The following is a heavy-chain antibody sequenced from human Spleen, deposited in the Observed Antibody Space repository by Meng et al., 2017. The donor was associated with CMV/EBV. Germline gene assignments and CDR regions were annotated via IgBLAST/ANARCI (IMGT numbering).Heavy chain of an antibody. CDR3: ARRIIAADGLRYFDY. CDR1: GFTFSSYS. V-gene: IGHV3-21*01. Sequence: GESLKISCTASGFTFSSYSMNWVRQAPGKGLEWVSSISSSSVYVNYPDSVKGRFTISRDNAKKSVYLQMNSLRADDTAVYYCARRIIAADGLRYFDYWGQGTLVTVSS. J-gene: IGHJ4*02. CDR2: ISSSSVYV. D-gene: IGHD6-13*01.